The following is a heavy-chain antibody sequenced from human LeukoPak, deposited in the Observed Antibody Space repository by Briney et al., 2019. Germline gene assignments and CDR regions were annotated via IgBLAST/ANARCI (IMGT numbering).Heavy chain of an antibody. J-gene: IGHJ6*02. CDR2: INPNSGGT. D-gene: IGHD3-3*01. Sequence: ASVKVSCKASGYTFTSYDINWVRQATGQGLEWMGRINPNSGGTNYAQKFQGRVTMTRDTSISTAYMELSRLRSDDTAVYYCARDPDFGMDVWGQGTTVTVSS. CDR3: ARDPDFGMDV. V-gene: IGHV1-2*06. CDR1: GYTFTSYD.